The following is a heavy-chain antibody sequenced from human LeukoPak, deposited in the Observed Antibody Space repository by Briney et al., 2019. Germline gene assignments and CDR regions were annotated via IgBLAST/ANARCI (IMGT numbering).Heavy chain of an antibody. CDR3: ARGSGDIVVVPAARDPDDAFDI. V-gene: IGHV3-21*01. J-gene: IGHJ3*02. Sequence: SGGSLRLSCAASGFTFSSYSMNWVRQAPGKGLEWVSSISSSSSYIYYADSVKGRFTISRDNAKNSLYLQMNSLRAEDTAVYYCARGSGDIVVVPAARDPDDAFDIWGQGTMVTVSS. CDR1: GFTFSSYS. CDR2: ISSSSSYI. D-gene: IGHD2-2*01.